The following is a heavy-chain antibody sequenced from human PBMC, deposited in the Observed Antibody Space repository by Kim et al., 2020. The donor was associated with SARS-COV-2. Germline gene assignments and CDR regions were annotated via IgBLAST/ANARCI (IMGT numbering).Heavy chain of an antibody. V-gene: IGHV3-7*01. J-gene: IGHJ6*01. Sequence: GGSLRLSCAASGLTFSSYWMTWVRQSPGKGLEWVANIKQDGSEKNYVDSVKGRFTISRDNSKNSMSLQMNSLRAEDTALYYCATSGSFGRRYYNYYGLDV. CDR3: ATSGSFGRRYYNYYGLDV. CDR2: IKQDGSEK. D-gene: IGHD3-3*01. CDR1: GLTFSSYW.